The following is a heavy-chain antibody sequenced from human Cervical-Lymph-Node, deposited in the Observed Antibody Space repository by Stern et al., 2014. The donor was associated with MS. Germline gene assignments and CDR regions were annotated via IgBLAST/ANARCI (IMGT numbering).Heavy chain of an antibody. CDR1: GFSLSTSGVG. CDR2: IYWDDDK. J-gene: IGHJ5*02. V-gene: IGHV2-5*02. Sequence: ESGPTLVKPTQTLTLTCTFSGFSLSTSGVGVGWIRQPPGKALEWLALIYWDDDKRSSPSLKSRLTITKDTSKNQVVLTMTNMDPVDTATYYCAHARLWSGYYNNWFDPWGQGTLVTVSS. D-gene: IGHD3-3*01. CDR3: AHARLWSGYYNNWFDP.